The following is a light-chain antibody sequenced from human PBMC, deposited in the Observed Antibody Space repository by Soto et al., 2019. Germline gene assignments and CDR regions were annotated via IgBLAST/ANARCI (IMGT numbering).Light chain of an antibody. J-gene: IGLJ3*02. V-gene: IGLV2-23*01. CDR3: CSYAGITTWV. CDR1: SSDVGSYNL. Sequence: QSVLTQPASVSGSPGQSITISCTGTSSDVGSYNLVSWYQQHPGKAPKLMIYEGSKRPSGVSNRFSGSKSGNTASLTISGLQAEDEDDYYCCSYAGITTWVFGGGPSSPS. CDR2: EGS.